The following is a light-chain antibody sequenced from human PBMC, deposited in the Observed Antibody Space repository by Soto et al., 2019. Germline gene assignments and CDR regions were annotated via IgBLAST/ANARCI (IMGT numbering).Light chain of an antibody. V-gene: IGKV1-5*01. CDR1: QSISTG. CDR2: DAS. J-gene: IGKJ1*01. CDR3: QQYDKYST. Sequence: DIQMTQSPSTLSSSVGDRVTITCRASQSISTGLAWYQQKPGKAPNLLIYDASTLESGVPSRFSGSGSGTEFTLTVTSLQPEDFASYFCQQYDKYSTFGHGTKVDIK.